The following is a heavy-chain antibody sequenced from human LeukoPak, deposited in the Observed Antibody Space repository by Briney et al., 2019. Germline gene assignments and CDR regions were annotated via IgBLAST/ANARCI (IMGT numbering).Heavy chain of an antibody. J-gene: IGHJ4*02. CDR1: GYTLTELS. V-gene: IGHV1-24*01. CDR2: FDPEDGET. Sequence: ASVTVSCTVSGYTLTELSMHWVRQAPGKGLEWMGGFDPEDGETIYAQKFQGRVTMTEDTSTDTAYMELSSLRSEDTAVYYCATDLNTGGAADYWGQGTLVTVSS. D-gene: IGHD2-8*02. CDR3: ATDLNTGGAADY.